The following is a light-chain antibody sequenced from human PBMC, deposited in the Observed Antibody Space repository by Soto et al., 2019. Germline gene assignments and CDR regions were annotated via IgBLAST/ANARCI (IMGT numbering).Light chain of an antibody. CDR3: QQSYTSPGT. Sequence: DIPMTQSPSSLSASVGDRVNITCRASQSIASYLNWYQQKPGKAPKLLIYAESTLHGGVPLRFSGSGSGTDFTLTITILQPEDFATYYCQQSYTSPGTFGQGTKVEIK. CDR1: QSIASY. J-gene: IGKJ1*01. V-gene: IGKV1-39*01. CDR2: AES.